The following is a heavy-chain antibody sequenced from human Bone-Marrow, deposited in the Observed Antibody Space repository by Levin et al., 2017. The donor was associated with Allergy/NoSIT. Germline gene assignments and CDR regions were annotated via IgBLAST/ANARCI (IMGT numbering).Heavy chain of an antibody. J-gene: IGHJ4*02. CDR1: GFTSRYW. CDR2: IDSDGRNT. D-gene: IGHD2-2*01. Sequence: GESLKISCAASGFTSRYWMHWVRQVPGKGLVWVARIDSDGRNTNYADSVKGRFVISRDNAKNTLYLQMNSLRVEDTAVYFCVRPTSSVYGHFDYWGQGTLVTVSA. CDR3: VRPTSSVYGHFDY. V-gene: IGHV3-74*01.